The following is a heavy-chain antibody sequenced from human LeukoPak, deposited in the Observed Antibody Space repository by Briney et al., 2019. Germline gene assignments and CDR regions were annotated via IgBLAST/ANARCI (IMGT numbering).Heavy chain of an antibody. J-gene: IGHJ4*02. CDR1: GFTFSSYW. D-gene: IGHD5-24*01. V-gene: IGHV3-74*01. CDR2: IHSDGSST. CDR3: ARARVGYILDY. Sequence: GGSLRLSCAASGFTFSSYWMHWVSHAPGKGLVWLSRIHSDGSSTSYADSVKGRFTISRDNAKNTLYLQMNSLRAEDTAVYYCARARVGYILDYWGQGTLVTVSS.